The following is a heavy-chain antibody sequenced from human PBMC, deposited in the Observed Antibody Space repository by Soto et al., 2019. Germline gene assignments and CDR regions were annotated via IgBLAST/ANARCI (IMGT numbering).Heavy chain of an antibody. D-gene: IGHD6-25*01. Sequence: QVQLVESGGGVVQPGGSLRLSCAASGFTFNNYGMHWVRQAPGRGLVWVAGIWHDASNKYYAGSAKGRFTISRDNYKSMLYQQMNSLRADDTAAYYCAREAGYQDTIGQQRPACWGQGIMVTVSS. V-gene: IGHV3-33*01. CDR1: GFTFNNYG. CDR3: AREAGYQDTIGQQRPAC. CDR2: IWHDASNK. J-gene: IGHJ4*02.